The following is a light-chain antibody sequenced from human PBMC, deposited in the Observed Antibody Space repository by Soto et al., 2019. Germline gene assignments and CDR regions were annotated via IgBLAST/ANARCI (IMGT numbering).Light chain of an antibody. J-gene: IGKJ1*01. V-gene: IGKV2-28*01. CDR3: MQALQTPPWT. Sequence: IVMTQSPLSLPVTPGEPASISCRSSQSLLQSNGYTYLDWYLQKPGQSPQLLIYFGSNRASGVPGRFSGSGSGTDFTLKISRVEAEDVGVYYCMQALQTPPWTFGQGTKVEI. CDR2: FGS. CDR1: QSLLQSNGYTY.